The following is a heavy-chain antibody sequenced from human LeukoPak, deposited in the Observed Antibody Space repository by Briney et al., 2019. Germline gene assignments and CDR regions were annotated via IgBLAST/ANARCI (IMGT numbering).Heavy chain of an antibody. J-gene: IGHJ4*02. CDR1: GGTFSSYA. Sequence: ASVKVSCKASGGTFSSYAISWVRQAPGQGLEWMGRIIPILGIANYAQKFQGRVTITADKSTSTVYMELSSLRSEDTAVYYCARGSYSGLGYWGQGTLVTVSS. CDR3: ARGSYSGLGY. CDR2: IIPILGIA. V-gene: IGHV1-69*04. D-gene: IGHD2-15*01.